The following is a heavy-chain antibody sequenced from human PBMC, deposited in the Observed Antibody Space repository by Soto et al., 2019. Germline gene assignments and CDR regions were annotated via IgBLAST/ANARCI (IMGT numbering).Heavy chain of an antibody. CDR3: ARAQHSLRGLRKYYFDY. CDR1: GFTFSSYS. V-gene: IGHV3-48*01. Sequence: PGGSLRLSCAASGFTFSSYSMNWVRQAPGKGLEWVSYISSSSSTIYYADSVKGRFTISRDNAKNSLYLQMNSLRAEDTAVYYCARAQHSLRGLRKYYFDYWGQGTLVTVSS. D-gene: IGHD5-12*01. J-gene: IGHJ4*02. CDR2: ISSSSSTI.